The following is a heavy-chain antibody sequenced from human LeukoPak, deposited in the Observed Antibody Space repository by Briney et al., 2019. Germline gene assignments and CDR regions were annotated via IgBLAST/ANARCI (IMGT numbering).Heavy chain of an antibody. CDR2: IYTSGST. V-gene: IGHV4-4*07. D-gene: IGHD3-10*01. Sequence: PSETLSLTCTVSGGSISSYYWSWIRQPAGKGLEWIGRIYTSGSTNYNPSLKSRVTMSVDTSKNQFSLKLSSVTAADTAVYYCTRLVLWFGEFYFDYWGQGTLVTVSS. CDR3: TRLVLWFGEFYFDY. J-gene: IGHJ4*02. CDR1: GGSISSYY.